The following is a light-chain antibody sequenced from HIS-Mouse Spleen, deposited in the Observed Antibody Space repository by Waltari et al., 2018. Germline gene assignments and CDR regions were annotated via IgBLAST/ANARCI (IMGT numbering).Light chain of an antibody. CDR1: ALPKKY. CDR3: YSTDSSGNHRV. CDR2: EDS. J-gene: IGLJ2*01. V-gene: IGLV3-10*01. Sequence: SYELTQPPSVSVSPGQTARITCSGDALPKKYAYWYQQKSGQAPVLGIYEDSKRPSGIPGRFAGSGSGTMATLTISGAQVEDEADYYCYSTDSSGNHRVFGGGTKLTVL.